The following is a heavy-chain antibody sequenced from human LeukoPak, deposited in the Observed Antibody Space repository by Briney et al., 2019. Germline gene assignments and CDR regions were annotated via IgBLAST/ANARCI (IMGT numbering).Heavy chain of an antibody. J-gene: IGHJ5*02. D-gene: IGHD1-14*01. CDR1: GGSFSSYR. CDR3: AREPDRIRFDP. Sequence: SETLSLTCAVYGGSFSSYRGWIRQPPGKGLERIGEISHVGTTKYNPSFKSRVIISVDTSKNQFSLRVTSVTAADTAVYYCAREPDRIRFDPWGQGTLVTVSS. V-gene: IGHV4-34*01. CDR2: ISHVGTT.